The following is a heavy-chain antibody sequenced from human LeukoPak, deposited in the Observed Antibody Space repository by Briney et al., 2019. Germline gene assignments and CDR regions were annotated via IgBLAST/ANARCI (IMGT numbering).Heavy chain of an antibody. Sequence: SETLSLTCTVSGYSISSGYYWGWIRQPPGKGLEWIGSIYYSGSTYYNPSLKSRVTISVDTSKNQFSLKLSSVTAADTAVYYCASGRLGFSSTSHFDYWGQGTLVTVSS. J-gene: IGHJ4*02. CDR3: ASGRLGFSSTSHFDY. V-gene: IGHV4-38-2*02. CDR2: IYYSGST. D-gene: IGHD2-2*01. CDR1: GYSISSGYY.